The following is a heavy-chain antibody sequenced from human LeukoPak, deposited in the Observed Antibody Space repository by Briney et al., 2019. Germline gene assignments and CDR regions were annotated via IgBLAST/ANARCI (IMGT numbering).Heavy chain of an antibody. CDR2: INAGNGYT. V-gene: IGHV1-3*01. J-gene: IGHJ4*02. CDR1: GYTFTSYA. Sequence: PGESLKVSCKASGYTFTSYAMHWVRQAPGQRLEWMGWINAGNGYTKYSQKFQGRVTITRDTSASTAYMELSSLRSEDTAMYYCARPLAVAGFDYWGQGTLVTVSS. D-gene: IGHD6-19*01. CDR3: ARPLAVAGFDY.